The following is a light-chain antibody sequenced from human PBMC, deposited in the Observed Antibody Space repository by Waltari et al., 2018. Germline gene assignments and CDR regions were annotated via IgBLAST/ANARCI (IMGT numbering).Light chain of an antibody. J-gene: IGKJ4*01. Sequence: DIQMTQSPSSLYASVGDRVTITCQASQAINNHLNWYQQKPGEAPELLIYDVSKLETGVPSRFGGSGSGTDFSFTISSLQPEDIATYYCQQYDNLVTFGGGTRV. V-gene: IGKV1-33*01. CDR1: QAINNH. CDR2: DVS. CDR3: QQYDNLVT.